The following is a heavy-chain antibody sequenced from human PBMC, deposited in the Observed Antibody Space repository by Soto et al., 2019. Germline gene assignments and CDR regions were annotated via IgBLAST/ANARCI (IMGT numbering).Heavy chain of an antibody. D-gene: IGHD2-2*01. J-gene: IGHJ6*02. CDR2: IITISGTA. Sequence: QVQLVQSGAEVKKPGSSVKVSCKASGGTFSSYAISWVRQAPGQGLEWMGGIITISGTANYAQKFQGRVTITADHSTSTAYMELSSLRSEDTAVYYCARSQGSSTSLEIYYYYYYGMEVWGQGTTVTVSS. CDR3: ARSQGSSTSLEIYYYYYYGMEV. CDR1: GGTFSSYA. V-gene: IGHV1-69*01.